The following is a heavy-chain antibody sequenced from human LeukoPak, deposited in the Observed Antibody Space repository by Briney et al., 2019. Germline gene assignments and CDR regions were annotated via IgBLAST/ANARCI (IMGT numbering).Heavy chain of an antibody. J-gene: IGHJ4*02. V-gene: IGHV4-4*07. CDR3: ARERDYYDSSGYYSTRPFDY. CDR1: GGSISSYH. D-gene: IGHD3-22*01. Sequence: PETLSLTCTVSGGSISSYHWSWIRQPAGKGLEWIGRIYTSGSTNYNPSLKSRVTMSVDTSKNQFSLKLSSVTAADTAVYYCARERDYYDSSGYYSTRPFDYWGQGTLVTVSS. CDR2: IYTSGST.